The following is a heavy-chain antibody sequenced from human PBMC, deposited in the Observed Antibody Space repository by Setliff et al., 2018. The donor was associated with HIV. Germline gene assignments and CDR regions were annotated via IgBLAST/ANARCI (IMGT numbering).Heavy chain of an antibody. V-gene: IGHV4-59*11. J-gene: IGHJ4*02. CDR1: GASITSHY. D-gene: IGHD1-1*01. Sequence: PSETLSLTCTVSGASITSHYWSWIRQSPGRELEWIGYIYSTGSTNYNPSLKSRLTISVDKSKNQSSLKLTSVTAADTAVYYCARVGLPYKPGRLDQWGQGSLVTVSS. CDR2: IYSTGST. CDR3: ARVGLPYKPGRLDQ.